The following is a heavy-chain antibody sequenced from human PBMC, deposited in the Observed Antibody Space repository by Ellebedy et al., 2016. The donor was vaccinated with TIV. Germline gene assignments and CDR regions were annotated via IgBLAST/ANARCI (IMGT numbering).Heavy chain of an antibody. CDR2: IYYSGST. D-gene: IGHD3-10*02. CDR1: GGSISSGGYF. J-gene: IGHJ4*02. CDR3: ARSPGRNDHTIFN. Sequence: LRLSCTVSGGSISSGGYFWSWIRQHPGTGLEWIGYIYYSGSTSYNPSLKSRVTISVDTSKKQFSLKLSSVTAADTAVYYCARSPGRNDHTIFNWGQGTLVSVSS. V-gene: IGHV4-31*03.